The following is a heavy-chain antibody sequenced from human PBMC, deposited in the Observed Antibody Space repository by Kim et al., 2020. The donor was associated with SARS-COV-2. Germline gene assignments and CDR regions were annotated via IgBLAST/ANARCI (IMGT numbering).Heavy chain of an antibody. Sequence: SETLSLSCSVSGDSARRYYWSWVRQPPGKGLEWIGYTYYRGTTDYNPSLKSRATISVDTSNNRISLNLTSVTAADTAGYFCARASYYNGMDVWGQGTTV. J-gene: IGHJ6*02. V-gene: IGHV4-59*02. CDR1: GDSARRYY. CDR3: ARASYYNGMDV. CDR2: TYYRGTT. D-gene: IGHD6-6*01.